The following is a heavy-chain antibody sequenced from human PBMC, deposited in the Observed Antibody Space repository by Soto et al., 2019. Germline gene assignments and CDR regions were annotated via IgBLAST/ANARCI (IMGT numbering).Heavy chain of an antibody. V-gene: IGHV1-18*01. J-gene: IGHJ4*02. CDR3: AGDTAMALPDA. CDR2: INPYNGNT. D-gene: IGHD5-18*01. Sequence: QVQLVQSGTEVKKPGASVKVSCKASGYTFTSYAISWVRQAPGQGLEWMGWINPYNGNTNYAQKLQGRVTMTTDTSTSTADMELRSLGSDDTAVYYCAGDTAMALPDAWGQGTLVTVSS. CDR1: GYTFTSYA.